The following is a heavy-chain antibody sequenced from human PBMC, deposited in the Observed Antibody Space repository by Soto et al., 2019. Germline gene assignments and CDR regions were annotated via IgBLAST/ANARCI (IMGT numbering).Heavy chain of an antibody. V-gene: IGHV3-23*01. CDR3: AKTPYYYDSSGFTHFDY. D-gene: IGHD3-22*01. CDR2: ISSSGGST. J-gene: IGHJ4*02. CDR1: GFTFSNYA. Sequence: GGSLRLSCEASGFTFSNYAMSWVRQAPGKGLEWVSAISSSGGSTFYTDSVRGRFTISRDNSKNTLYLQMNSLRAEDTAVYYCAKTPYYYDSSGFTHFDYWGQGTLVTVSS.